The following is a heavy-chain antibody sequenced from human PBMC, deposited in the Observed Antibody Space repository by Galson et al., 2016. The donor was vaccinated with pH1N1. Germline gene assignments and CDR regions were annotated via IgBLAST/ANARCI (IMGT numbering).Heavy chain of an antibody. J-gene: IGHJ6*02. CDR1: GGTISEYA. Sequence: SVKVSCKASGGTISEYAISWVRQAPGQGLEWMGGIIPIFGKPNYAQNFRGRLKITADKSTSTVYLEKKSLTPDDTAVYYCARGRVPIFGVIKYYGVDVWGQGTTVTVSS. CDR2: IIPIFGKP. V-gene: IGHV1-69*06. CDR3: ARGRVPIFGVIKYYGVDV. D-gene: IGHD3-3*01.